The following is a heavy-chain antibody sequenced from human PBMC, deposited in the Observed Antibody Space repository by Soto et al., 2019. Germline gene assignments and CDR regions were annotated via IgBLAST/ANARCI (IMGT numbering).Heavy chain of an antibody. CDR2: IYPGDSDT. V-gene: IGHV5-51*01. Sequence: GESLKISCKGSGYSFTSYWIGWVRQMPGKGLEWMGIIYPGDSDTRYSPSFQGQVTISADKSISTAYLQWSSLKASDTAMYYCARRGIAVAGTYYYYYGMDVWGQGTTVTVS. CDR1: GYSFTSYW. D-gene: IGHD6-19*01. J-gene: IGHJ6*02. CDR3: ARRGIAVAGTYYYYYGMDV.